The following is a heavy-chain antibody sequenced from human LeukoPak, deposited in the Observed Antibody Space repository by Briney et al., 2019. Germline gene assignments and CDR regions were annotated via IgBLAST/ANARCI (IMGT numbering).Heavy chain of an antibody. V-gene: IGHV3-21*01. Sequence: GGSLRLSCAASGFTFSSYSMNWVRQAPGKGLEWVSSISSSSSYIYYADSVKGRLTISRDNAKNSLYLQMNSLRAEDTAVYYCARDAARIAVASTPVDYWGQGTLVTVSS. CDR2: ISSSSSYI. J-gene: IGHJ4*02. CDR3: ARDAARIAVASTPVDY. D-gene: IGHD6-19*01. CDR1: GFTFSSYS.